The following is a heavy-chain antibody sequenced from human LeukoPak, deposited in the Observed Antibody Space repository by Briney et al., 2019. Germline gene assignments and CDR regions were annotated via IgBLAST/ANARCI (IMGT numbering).Heavy chain of an antibody. V-gene: IGHV3-49*03. CDR2: IRGKACGGTT. CDR1: GFTLGDFA. CDR3: TRDTRGGVSAAGPV. J-gene: IGHJ4*02. Sequence: GGSLRLSCTASGFTLGDFAMSWFRQAPGKGREWVGFIRGKACGGTTEYAASVQGRFSISRDDSKSIGYLQMNSLKTEDSAVYYCTRDTRGGVSAAGPVWGQGTLVTVSS. D-gene: IGHD6-13*01.